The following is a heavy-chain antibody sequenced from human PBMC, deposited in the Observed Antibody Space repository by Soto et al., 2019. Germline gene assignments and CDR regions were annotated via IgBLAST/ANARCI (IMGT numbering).Heavy chain of an antibody. Sequence: QVQLQESGPGLVKPSETLSLTCTVSGGSISSYYWSWIRQPPCKGLEWIGYIYYSGSTNYNPSLTCRVNISVDTSQNQFSLKVSSVTGAETAVYYCVYSTSRSPRSSFAYWGQGPLVTVSS. CDR1: GGSISSYY. J-gene: IGHJ4*02. CDR2: IYYSGST. V-gene: IGHV4-59*12. CDR3: VYSTSRSPRSSFAY. D-gene: IGHD4-4*01.